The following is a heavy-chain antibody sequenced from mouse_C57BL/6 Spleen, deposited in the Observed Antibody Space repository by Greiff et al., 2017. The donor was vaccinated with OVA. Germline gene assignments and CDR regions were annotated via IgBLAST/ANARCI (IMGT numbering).Heavy chain of an antibody. CDR3: AIGRDWDGPCFDY. J-gene: IGHJ2*01. Sequence: EVQGVESEAGLVQPGSSMKLSCTASGFTFSDYYMAWVRQVPEKGLEWVANINYDGSRTYYLDSLKSRFIISRDNAKNIIYLQMSSLKSEDTATYYCAIGRDWDGPCFDYWGKGTTLTVSS. CDR2: INYDGSRT. CDR1: GFTFSDYY. D-gene: IGHD4-1*01. V-gene: IGHV5-16*01.